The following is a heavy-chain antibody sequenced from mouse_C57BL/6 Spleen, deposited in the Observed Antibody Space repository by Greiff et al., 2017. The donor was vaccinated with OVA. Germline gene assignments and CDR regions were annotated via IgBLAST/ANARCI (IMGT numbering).Heavy chain of an antibody. CDR3: TRGDYGSSYGY. D-gene: IGHD1-1*01. Sequence: QVQLQQSGAELVRPGASVTLSCKASGYTFTDYEMHWVKQTPVHGLEWIGAIDPETGGTAYNQKFKGKAILTADKSSSTAYMELRSLTSEDSAVYYCTRGDYGSSYGYRGQGTTLTVSS. J-gene: IGHJ2*01. CDR1: GYTFTDYE. CDR2: IDPETGGT. V-gene: IGHV1-15*01.